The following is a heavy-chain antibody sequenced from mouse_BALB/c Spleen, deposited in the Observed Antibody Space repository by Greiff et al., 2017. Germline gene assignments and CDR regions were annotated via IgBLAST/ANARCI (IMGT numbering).Heavy chain of an antibody. J-gene: IGHJ4*01. CDR2: IDPENGNT. CDR1: GFNIKDYY. CDR3: ASLITTAFAMDY. V-gene: IGHV14-1*02. D-gene: IGHD1-2*01. Sequence: EVQLQQSGAELVRPGALVKLSCKASGFNIKDYYMHWVKQRPEQGLEWIGWIDPENGNTIYAPKFQGKASITADTSSNTAYLQLSSLTSEDTAVYYCASLITTAFAMDYWGQGTSVTVSS.